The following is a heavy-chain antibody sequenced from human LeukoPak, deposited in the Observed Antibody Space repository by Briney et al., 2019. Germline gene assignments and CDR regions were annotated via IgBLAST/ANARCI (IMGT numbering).Heavy chain of an antibody. Sequence: GASVKVSCKASGYTFTSYGISWVRQAPGQGLEWMGWISAYNGNTNYAQKLQGRVTMTTDTSTSTAYMELRSLRSDDTAVYYCARFYDSSGYYYPNIDYWGQGTLVTVPS. D-gene: IGHD3-22*01. CDR2: ISAYNGNT. J-gene: IGHJ4*02. V-gene: IGHV1-18*01. CDR3: ARFYDSSGYYYPNIDY. CDR1: GYTFTSYG.